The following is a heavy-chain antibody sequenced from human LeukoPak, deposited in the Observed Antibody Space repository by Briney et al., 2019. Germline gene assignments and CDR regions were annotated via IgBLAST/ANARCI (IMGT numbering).Heavy chain of an antibody. CDR1: GFSITDHH. J-gene: IGHJ6*02. Sequence: GGSLRLSCAGAGFSITDHHMDWVRQAPGKGLEWVANIKQDGSEKYYVDSVKGRFTISRDNAKNSLYLQMNSLRAEDTAVYYCARDRGYSSSWYVFYGMDVWGQGTTVTVSS. CDR2: IKQDGSEK. D-gene: IGHD6-13*01. V-gene: IGHV3-7*01. CDR3: ARDRGYSSSWYVFYGMDV.